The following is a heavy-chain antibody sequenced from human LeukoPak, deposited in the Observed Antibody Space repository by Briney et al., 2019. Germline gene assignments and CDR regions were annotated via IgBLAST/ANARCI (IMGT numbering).Heavy chain of an antibody. Sequence: ASVKVSCKASGYTFTGYYMHWVRQAPGQGLEWMGWINPNSGGTNYAQKFQGRVTMTRDTSVSTPYMDLSRLRSDDTAVYYCARMSDILTGHYPQWFDPWGQGTLVTVSS. V-gene: IGHV1-2*02. CDR2: INPNSGGT. J-gene: IGHJ5*02. CDR3: ARMSDILTGHYPQWFDP. D-gene: IGHD3-9*01. CDR1: GYTFTGYY.